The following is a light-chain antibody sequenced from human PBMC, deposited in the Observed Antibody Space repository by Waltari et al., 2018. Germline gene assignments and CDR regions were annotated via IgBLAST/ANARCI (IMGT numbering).Light chain of an antibody. Sequence: EIVLTQSPGTLSLSPGERGTLSCRASQSVRSRYLAWYQQKPGQAPRRLIYGASSRATGIPDRFSGSGSGTDFTLTISRLEPEDFADYYCQQYGSSPQMFGQGTKVEIK. V-gene: IGKV3-20*01. CDR2: GAS. J-gene: IGKJ1*01. CDR3: QQYGSSPQM. CDR1: QSVRSRY.